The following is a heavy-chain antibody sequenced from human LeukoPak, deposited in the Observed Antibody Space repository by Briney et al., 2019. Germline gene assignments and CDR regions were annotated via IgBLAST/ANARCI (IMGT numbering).Heavy chain of an antibody. J-gene: IGHJ4*02. V-gene: IGHV3-48*03. CDR3: ATDARYNYGPTLHY. Sequence: PGGSLRLSCAASGYPFSNFEVNWVRQAPGKGLEWVSYISSSGSTIYYAESVKGRFTISSDNAKNSLYLQMNSLRAEDTAVYYCATDARYNYGPTLHYWGQGTLVTVSS. CDR1: GYPFSNFE. CDR2: ISSSGSTI. D-gene: IGHD5-18*01.